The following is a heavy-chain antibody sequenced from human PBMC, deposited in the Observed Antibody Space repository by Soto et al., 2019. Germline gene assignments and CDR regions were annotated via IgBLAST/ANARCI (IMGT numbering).Heavy chain of an antibody. V-gene: IGHV4-4*02. CDR3: ARKNYRGNEGEWCDP. CDR2: IYHSGST. Sequence: SETLSLTCAVSGGSISSSNWWSWVRQPPGKGLEWIGEIYHSGSTNYNPSLKSRVTISVDKSKNQFSLKLSSVTAADTAVYYWARKNYRGNEGEWCDPWGQGTLGTVS. CDR1: GGSISSSNW. D-gene: IGHD1-7*01. J-gene: IGHJ5*02.